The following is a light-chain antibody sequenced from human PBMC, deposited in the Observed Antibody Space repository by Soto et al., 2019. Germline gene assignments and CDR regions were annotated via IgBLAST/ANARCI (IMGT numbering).Light chain of an antibody. Sequence: DTPVTQSSSPLSASVGDRVTITCRARQGISSWVAWHQQKPGKVPKLLIYDASTLQSGVPSRFSGSGSGTEFTLTITSLQPDDFATYYCQQYSLYWTFGQGTKVDIK. CDR3: QQYSLYWT. V-gene: IGKV1-5*01. CDR2: DAS. J-gene: IGKJ1*01. CDR1: QGISSW.